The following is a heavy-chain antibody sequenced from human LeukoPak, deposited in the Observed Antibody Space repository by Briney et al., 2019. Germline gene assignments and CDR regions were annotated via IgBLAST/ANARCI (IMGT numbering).Heavy chain of an antibody. D-gene: IGHD2-2*01. CDR3: ARAYCSSTSCSHRGAFDI. Sequence: ASVKVSCKASGYTFTRYYMHWVRQAPGQGLEWMGIINPSGGSTSYAQKFQGRVTMTRDTSTSTVYMELSSLRSEDTAVYYCARAYCSSTSCSHRGAFDIWGQGTMVTVSS. V-gene: IGHV1-46*01. J-gene: IGHJ3*02. CDR1: GYTFTRYY. CDR2: INPSGGST.